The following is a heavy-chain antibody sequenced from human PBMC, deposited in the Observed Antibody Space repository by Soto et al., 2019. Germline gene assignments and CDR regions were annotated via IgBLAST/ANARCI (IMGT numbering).Heavy chain of an antibody. CDR3: TADPAYYDYWSAYLGWFDP. CDR2: IKSKTDGGTT. D-gene: IGHD3-3*01. CDR1: RFTLSNAW. Sequence: GGSLRLSCAASRFTLSNAWMNWVRQAPGKGLEWVGRIKSKTDGGTTDYAAPVEGRFTISRDDLKNTLSLQMNSLRTEDTAVYYCTADPAYYDYWSAYLGWFDPWGQGTLVTVSS. J-gene: IGHJ5*02. V-gene: IGHV3-15*01.